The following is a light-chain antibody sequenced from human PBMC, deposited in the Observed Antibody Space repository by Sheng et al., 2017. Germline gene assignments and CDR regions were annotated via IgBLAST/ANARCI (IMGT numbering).Light chain of an antibody. CDR2: GAS. Sequence: EKVLTQSPATVSVSPGERVTLSCRASQSVDKNLAWYQQKPGQTPRLLIYGASTRATGISPRFSGSGSGTEFTLTIANLQSEDFAVYYCQQYSAWPPWTFGQGTRLEIK. CDR3: QQYSAWPPWT. CDR1: QSVDKN. V-gene: IGKV3-15*01. J-gene: IGKJ5*01.